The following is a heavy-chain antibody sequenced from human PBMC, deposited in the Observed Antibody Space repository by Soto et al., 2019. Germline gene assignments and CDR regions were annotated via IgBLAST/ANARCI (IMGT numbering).Heavy chain of an antibody. J-gene: IGHJ4*02. CDR2: ISYDGSNK. Sequence: QVQLVESGGGVVQPGRSLRLSCAASGFTFSSYAMHWVRQAAGKGLEWVAGISYDGSNKYYADSVKGRITISRDNSKNTLYLQMHSPRAEDTAVYYCARVPSSSGRAHFDYWGQGTLVTVSS. CDR3: ARVPSSSGRAHFDY. D-gene: IGHD2-15*01. CDR1: GFTFSSYA. V-gene: IGHV3-30-3*01.